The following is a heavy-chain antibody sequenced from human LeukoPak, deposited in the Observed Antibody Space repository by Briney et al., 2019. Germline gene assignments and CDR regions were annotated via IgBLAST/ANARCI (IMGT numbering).Heavy chain of an antibody. CDR1: GFTFNIYW. V-gene: IGHV3-7*02. CDR3: ATAEWYKFDY. J-gene: IGHJ4*02. Sequence: GSLRLSCAASGFTFNIYWMYWVRQAPGKGLEWVANINQDGSEKYYVDSVKGRFTISRDNAKNSLYLQMNSLRAEDTAVYYCATAEWYKFDYWGQGTLVTVSS. D-gene: IGHD1-1*01. CDR2: INQDGSEK.